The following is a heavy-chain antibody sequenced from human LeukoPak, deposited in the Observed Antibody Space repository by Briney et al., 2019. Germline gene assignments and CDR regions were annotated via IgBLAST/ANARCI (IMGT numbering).Heavy chain of an antibody. CDR2: IYSGGST. CDR1: GFTVSGDY. CDR3: ARHDWFDP. V-gene: IGHV3-53*01. Sequence: GGSLRLSCEVSGFTVSGDYMSWVRQAPGKGLEWVSVIYSGGSTYYADSVKGRSTISRDNSKNTLYLQMNSLRADDTAVYYCARHDWFDPWGQGTLVTVSS. D-gene: IGHD3-3*01. J-gene: IGHJ5*02.